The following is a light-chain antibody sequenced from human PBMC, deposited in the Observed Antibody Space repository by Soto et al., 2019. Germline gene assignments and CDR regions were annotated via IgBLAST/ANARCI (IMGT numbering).Light chain of an antibody. J-gene: IGKJ2*01. CDR1: QTISTY. CDR2: DAS. CDR3: QQSDSTPHT. V-gene: IGKV1-39*01. Sequence: DIQMTQSPSSLSASVGDRVTITCRASQTISTYLNWYQQKPGKAPRLLIYDASSLLSGVPSRFIGSGSGTDFTLTIASLHPEHFSTYSCQQSDSTPHTFGQGTKLDIK.